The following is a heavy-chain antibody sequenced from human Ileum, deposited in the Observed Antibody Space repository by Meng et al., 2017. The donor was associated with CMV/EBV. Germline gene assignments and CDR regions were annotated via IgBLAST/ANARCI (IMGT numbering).Heavy chain of an antibody. Sequence: SGYTFTGYYMHWVRQAPGQGLEWMGWINPNSGGTNCAQKFQDKVTMTRDTSISTAYMELSRLRSDDTAVYYCARATMVRGVIPRFDPWGQGTLVTVSS. J-gene: IGHJ5*02. CDR1: GYTFTGYY. V-gene: IGHV1-2*02. CDR3: ARATMVRGVIPRFDP. CDR2: INPNSGGT. D-gene: IGHD3-10*01.